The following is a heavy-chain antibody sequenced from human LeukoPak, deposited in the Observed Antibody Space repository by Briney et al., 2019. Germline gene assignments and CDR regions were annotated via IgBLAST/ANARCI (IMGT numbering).Heavy chain of an antibody. CDR3: AREYSSSSTGHYYYGMDV. CDR2: IQQDGSEE. V-gene: IGHV3-7*01. Sequence: GGSLRLSCAASGFTFSDYYMSWIRQAPGKGLEWVANIQQDGSEEYYVDSVRGRFTISRDNAKNSLYLQMNSLRVEDTAVYYCAREYSSSSTGHYYYGMDVWGQGTTVTVSS. D-gene: IGHD6-13*01. CDR1: GFTFSDYY. J-gene: IGHJ6*02.